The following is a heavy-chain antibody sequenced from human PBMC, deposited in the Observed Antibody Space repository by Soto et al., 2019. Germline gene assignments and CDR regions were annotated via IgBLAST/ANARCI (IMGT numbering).Heavy chain of an antibody. V-gene: IGHV3-23*01. CDR2: ISGSGGGS. CDR3: ASEVYDSSGYYWSRDYYYGMDV. Sequence: PGGSLRLSCAASGFTFRSFGMNWVRQAPGKGLEWVSSISGSGGGSNYADSVKGRFTISRDNSKNSLYLQMNSLRAEDTAVYYCASEVYDSSGYYWSRDYYYGMDVWGQGTTVTVSS. CDR1: GFTFRSFG. D-gene: IGHD3-22*01. J-gene: IGHJ6*02.